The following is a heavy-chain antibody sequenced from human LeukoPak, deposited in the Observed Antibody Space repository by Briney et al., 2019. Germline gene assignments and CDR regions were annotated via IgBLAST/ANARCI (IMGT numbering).Heavy chain of an antibody. CDR3: ARHEGASGWPFDY. Sequence: KTSETLSLTCTVSGGSISSTTYYWGWIRQPPGKGLEWIGNIYYSGSTDYNPSLKSRVTISVDTSKNQFSLKLSSVTAADTAVYYCARHEGASGWPFDYWGQGTLVTVSS. V-gene: IGHV4-39*01. J-gene: IGHJ4*02. CDR2: IYYSGST. CDR1: GGSISSTTYY. D-gene: IGHD6-19*01.